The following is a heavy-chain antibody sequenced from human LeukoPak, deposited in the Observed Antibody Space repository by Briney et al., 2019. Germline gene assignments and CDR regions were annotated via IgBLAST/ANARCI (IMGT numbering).Heavy chain of an antibody. J-gene: IGHJ2*01. Sequence: KPSETLSLTCTVSGDSIRRSSYYWGWIRQPPGKGLEWIGSIDYSGSTYYNPSLKSRVTISVDTSKNQFSLKVSSVTAADTAVYCCARHPRIAAAAYWYFDLWGRGTLVTVSS. CDR3: ARHPRIAAAAYWYFDL. CDR1: GDSIRRSSYY. D-gene: IGHD6-13*01. V-gene: IGHV4-39*01. CDR2: IDYSGST.